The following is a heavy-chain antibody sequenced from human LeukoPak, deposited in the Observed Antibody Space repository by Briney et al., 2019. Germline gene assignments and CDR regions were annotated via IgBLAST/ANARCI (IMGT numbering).Heavy chain of an antibody. J-gene: IGHJ4*01. CDR2: IIPIFGTA. V-gene: IGHV1-69*13. CDR3: ARLSPRGYSYGQSPFDY. D-gene: IGHD5-18*01. Sequence: SVKVSCKASGGTFSSYAISWVRQAPGQGLEWMGGIIPIFGTANYAQKFQGRVTITADESTSTAYMELSSLRSEDTAVYYCARLSPRGYSYGQSPFDYWGHGTLVTVSS. CDR1: GGTFSSYA.